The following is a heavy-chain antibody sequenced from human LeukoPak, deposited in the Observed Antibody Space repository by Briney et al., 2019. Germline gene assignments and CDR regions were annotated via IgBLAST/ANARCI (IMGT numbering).Heavy chain of an antibody. CDR1: GFTFSNYA. J-gene: IGHJ4*02. Sequence: GGSLRLSCAASGFTFSNYAMSWVRQAPGKGLEWVSAINDSGGSTYYADSVKGRFTISRDNSKNTLYLQMSSLRAEDTAVYYCTTVASVVVVAITSLPFDYWGQGTLVTVSS. D-gene: IGHD2-15*01. CDR3: TTVASVVVVAITSLPFDY. CDR2: INDSGGST. V-gene: IGHV3-23*01.